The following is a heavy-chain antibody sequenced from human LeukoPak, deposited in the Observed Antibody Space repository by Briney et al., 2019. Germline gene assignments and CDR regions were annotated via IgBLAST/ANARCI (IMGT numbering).Heavy chain of an antibody. Sequence: GGSLRLPCAASGFTFSSYSMNWVRQAPGKGLEWVSSISSSSSYIYYADSVKGRFTISRDNAKNSLYLQMNSLRAEDTAVYYCARSIAGSYYSALDIWGQGTMVTVSS. D-gene: IGHD1-26*01. CDR1: GFTFSSYS. J-gene: IGHJ3*02. CDR2: ISSSSSYI. V-gene: IGHV3-21*01. CDR3: ARSIAGSYYSALDI.